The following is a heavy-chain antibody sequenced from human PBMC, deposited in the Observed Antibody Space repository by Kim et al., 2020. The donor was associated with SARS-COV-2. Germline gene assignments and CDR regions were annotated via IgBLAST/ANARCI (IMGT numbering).Heavy chain of an antibody. D-gene: IGHD6-25*01. J-gene: IGHJ3*01. V-gene: IGHV1-24*01. CDR2: FDPDEDRI. CDR1: GYTLAELA. CDR3: ARSLRAGAFDV. Sequence: ASVKVSCRVSGYTLAELAMHWVRQPPGKGLEWLGGFDPDEDRIIYAENFQGRVIMTDDTSTDIAYMELSRLTSDDTAVYYCARSLRAGAFDVWGQGT.